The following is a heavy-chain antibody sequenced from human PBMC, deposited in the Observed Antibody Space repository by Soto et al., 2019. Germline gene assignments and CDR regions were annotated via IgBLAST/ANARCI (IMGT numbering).Heavy chain of an antibody. J-gene: IGHJ5*02. CDR1: GYTFTRYT. Sequence: QVQLVQSGAEVKKPGASVKISCKASGYTFTRYTMNWVRQAPGQRLEWMGWINPDNGNTKSSQKFQDRVIITRHTSAITAYMDLRSLRSGDTAVYYCARGIATGQIDPWGQGTLVTVSS. D-gene: IGHD2-15*01. CDR2: INPDNGNT. CDR3: ARGIATGQIDP. V-gene: IGHV1-3*01.